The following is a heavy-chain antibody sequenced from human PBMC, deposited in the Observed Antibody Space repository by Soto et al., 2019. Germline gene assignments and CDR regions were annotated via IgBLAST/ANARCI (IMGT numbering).Heavy chain of an antibody. D-gene: IGHD4-4*01. V-gene: IGHV3-74*01. Sequence: EVQLVESGGGSVQPGGSLRLHCAASGFTFSSHWMYWVRQAPGKGLFWGSRINSEGSSRRYADSVNGRFIGSRDNAKNTLYLQMNSRRAEDTAVYYCAREATYSSGRGMDVWGQGTLVTVSS. J-gene: IGHJ4*02. CDR1: GFTFSSHW. CDR2: INSEGSSR. CDR3: AREATYSSGRGMDV.